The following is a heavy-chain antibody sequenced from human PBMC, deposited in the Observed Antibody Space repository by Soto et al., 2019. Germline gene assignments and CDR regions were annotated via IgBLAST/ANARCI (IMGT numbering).Heavy chain of an antibody. D-gene: IGHD3-10*01. CDR1: GGTFSSYA. J-gene: IGHJ6*02. CDR2: IIPIFGTA. CDR3: ARWTHSRVEGRGGGNYYYGMDV. V-gene: IGHV1-69*13. Sequence: SVKVSCKASGGTFSSYAISWVRQAPGQGLEWMGGIIPIFGTANYAQKFQGRVTITADESTSTAYMELSSLRSEDTAVYYCARWTHSRVEGRGGGNYYYGMDVWGQGTTVTAP.